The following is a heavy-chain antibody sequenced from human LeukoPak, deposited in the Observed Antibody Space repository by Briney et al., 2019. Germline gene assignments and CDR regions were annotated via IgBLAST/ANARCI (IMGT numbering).Heavy chain of an antibody. Sequence: SETLSLTCAVYGGSFSGYYWSWIRQPPGKGLEWIGEINHSGSTNYNPSLKSRVTISVDTSKNQFSLKLSSVTAADTAVYYCARRRPHSYGYLYFDYWGQGTLLPVSS. J-gene: IGHJ4*02. CDR1: GGSFSGYY. V-gene: IGHV4-34*01. CDR2: INHSGST. D-gene: IGHD5-18*01. CDR3: ARRRPHSYGYLYFDY.